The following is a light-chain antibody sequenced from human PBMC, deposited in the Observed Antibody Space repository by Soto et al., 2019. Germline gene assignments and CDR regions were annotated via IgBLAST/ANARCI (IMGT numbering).Light chain of an antibody. CDR1: ENIGAW. Sequence: GDRVTITCRASENIGAWLAWYQQKPGKAPKLLIYKASSLESGVPSRFSGGGSGTEFTLTISSLQPDDFATYYCQQSYSTPPTFGQGTKVDIK. V-gene: IGKV1-5*03. CDR2: KAS. CDR3: QQSYSTPPT. J-gene: IGKJ1*01.